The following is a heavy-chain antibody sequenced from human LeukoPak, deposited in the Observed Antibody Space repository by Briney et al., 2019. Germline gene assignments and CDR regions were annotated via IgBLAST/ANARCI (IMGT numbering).Heavy chain of an antibody. V-gene: IGHV3-53*01. Sequence: GGSLRLSCAASGFTVSSNYMSWVRQAPGKGLEWVSVIYSGGSTYYADSVKGRFTISRDNSKNTLYLQMNSLRAEDTAVYYCARGEVGATRLDYWGQGTLVTVSS. CDR3: ARGEVGATRLDY. J-gene: IGHJ4*02. CDR1: GFTVSSNY. CDR2: IYSGGST. D-gene: IGHD1-26*01.